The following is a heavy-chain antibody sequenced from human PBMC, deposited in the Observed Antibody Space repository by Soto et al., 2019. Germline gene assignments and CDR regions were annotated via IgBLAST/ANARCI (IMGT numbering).Heavy chain of an antibody. CDR1: GGTLSSYT. D-gene: IGHD4-17*01. V-gene: IGHV1-69*02. CDR3: ARVYGDFLDAFDI. CDR2: IIPILGIA. Sequence: QVQLVQSGAEVKKPGSSLKVSCTASGGTLSSYTISWVRQAPGQVLEWMGRIIPILGIANYAQKFQGRVTITADKSTSTAYMELSSLRSEDTAVYYCARVYGDFLDAFDIWGQGTMVTVSS. J-gene: IGHJ3*02.